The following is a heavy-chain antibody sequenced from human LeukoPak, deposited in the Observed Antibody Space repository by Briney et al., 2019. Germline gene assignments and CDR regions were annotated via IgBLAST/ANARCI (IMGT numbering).Heavy chain of an antibody. CDR1: GFTFSSYG. D-gene: IGHD5-24*01. Sequence: GGSLRLSCAASGFTFSSYGMHWVRQAPGKGLEWVSSISSSSSYIYYADSVKGRFTISRDNAKNSLYLQMNSLRAEDTAVYYCAREESVDAFDIWGQGTMVTVSS. CDR2: ISSSSSYI. V-gene: IGHV3-21*01. CDR3: AREESVDAFDI. J-gene: IGHJ3*02.